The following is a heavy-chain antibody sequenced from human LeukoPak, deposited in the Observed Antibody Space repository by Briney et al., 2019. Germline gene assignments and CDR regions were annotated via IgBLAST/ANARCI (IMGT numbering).Heavy chain of an antibody. D-gene: IGHD5-18*01. J-gene: IGHJ4*02. CDR1: GYTFTDYY. Sequence: GASVKVSCKASGYTFTDYYIHWVRQAPGQGLEWMGWISPNSGGTNYAQKFQGRVTMTRDTSISTAYMELSSLRSDDTAVYYCARGGAYTHGYYWGQGTLVTVSS. CDR2: ISPNSGGT. CDR3: ARGGAYTHGYY. V-gene: IGHV1-2*02.